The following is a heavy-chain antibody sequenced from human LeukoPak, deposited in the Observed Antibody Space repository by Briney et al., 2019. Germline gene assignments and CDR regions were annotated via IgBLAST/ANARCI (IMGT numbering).Heavy chain of an antibody. V-gene: IGHV1-45*02. D-gene: IGHD1-26*01. CDR2: ITPFNGNT. CDR1: GYTFTHRY. J-gene: IGHJ4*02. Sequence: SVKVSCKASGYTFTHRYLHWVRQAPGQALEWMGWITPFNGNTNYAQKFQDRVTITRDRSMSTAYMELSSLRSEDTAMYYCARGGYHYFDYWGQGTLVTVSS. CDR3: ARGGYHYFDY.